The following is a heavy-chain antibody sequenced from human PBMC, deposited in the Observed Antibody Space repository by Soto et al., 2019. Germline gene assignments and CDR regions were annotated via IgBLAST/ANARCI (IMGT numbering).Heavy chain of an antibody. CDR2: IYYSGST. Sequence: NPSETLSLTCTVSGGSISSYYWSWIRQPPGKGLEWIGYIYYSGSTNYNPSLKSRVTISVDTSKNQFSLKLSSVTAADTAVYYCAREYYYDSSGYGSLAFDIWGQGTMVTV. J-gene: IGHJ3*02. V-gene: IGHV4-59*01. D-gene: IGHD3-22*01. CDR1: GGSISSYY. CDR3: AREYYYDSSGYGSLAFDI.